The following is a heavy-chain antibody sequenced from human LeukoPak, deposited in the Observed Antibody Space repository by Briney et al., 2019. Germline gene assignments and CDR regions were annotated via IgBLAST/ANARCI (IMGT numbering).Heavy chain of an antibody. V-gene: IGHV3-74*01. CDR2: INVDGSVK. Sequence: GGSLRLSCAASGFTFSSFDMHWVRQPTGQGLEWVSRINVDGSVKSYADSVKGRFTISRDNAKNTVSLQMNSLRAEDTAVYYCVRDLILVDTPGDDFDYWGQGALVTVSS. CDR1: GFTFSSFD. D-gene: IGHD4-23*01. J-gene: IGHJ4*02. CDR3: VRDLILVDTPGDDFDY.